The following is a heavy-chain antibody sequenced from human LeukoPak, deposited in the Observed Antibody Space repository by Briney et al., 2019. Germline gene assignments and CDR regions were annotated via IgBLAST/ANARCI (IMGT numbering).Heavy chain of an antibody. V-gene: IGHV3-49*04. CDR1: GFTFDDYA. D-gene: IGHD3-10*01. J-gene: IGHJ4*02. CDR2: IRSKTYGGTT. CDR3: TGSFGELTFFDY. Sequence: GGSLRLSCAASGFTFDDYAMHWVRQAPGKGLEWVGFIRSKTYGGTTEYAASVKGRFTISRDDSKSIAYLQMNSLKTEDTAVYYCTGSFGELTFFDYWGQGTLVTVSS.